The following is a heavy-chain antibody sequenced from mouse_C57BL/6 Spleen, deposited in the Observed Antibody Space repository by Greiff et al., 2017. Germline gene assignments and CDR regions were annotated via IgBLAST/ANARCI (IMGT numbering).Heavy chain of an antibody. Sequence: VMLVESGPELVKPGASVKISCKASGYAFSSSWMNWVKQRPGKGLEWIGRIYPGDGDTNYNGKFKGKATLTADKSSSTAYMQLSSLTSEDSAVYFCARSVTSYAMDYWGQGTSVTVSS. CDR3: ARSVTSYAMDY. J-gene: IGHJ4*01. V-gene: IGHV1-82*01. D-gene: IGHD2-3*01. CDR2: IYPGDGDT. CDR1: GYAFSSSW.